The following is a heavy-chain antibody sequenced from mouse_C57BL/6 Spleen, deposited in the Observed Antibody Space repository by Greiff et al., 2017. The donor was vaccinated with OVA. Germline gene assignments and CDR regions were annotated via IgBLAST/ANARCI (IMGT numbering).Heavy chain of an antibody. Sequence: QVQLQQSGAELVRPGTSVKVSCKASGYAFTNYLIEWVKQRPGQGLEWIGVINPGSGGTNYNEKFKGKATLTADKSSSTAYMQLSSLTSEDSAVYFCARYYGSRYAMDYWGQGTSVTVSS. V-gene: IGHV1-54*01. J-gene: IGHJ4*01. CDR1: GYAFTNYL. D-gene: IGHD1-1*01. CDR3: ARYYGSRYAMDY. CDR2: INPGSGGT.